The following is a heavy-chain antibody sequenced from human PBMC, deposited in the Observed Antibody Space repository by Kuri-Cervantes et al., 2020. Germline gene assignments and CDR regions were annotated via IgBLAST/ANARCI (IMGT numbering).Heavy chain of an antibody. Sequence: SETLSLTCTVSGGSISSSSYYWGWIRQPPGKGLEWIGSIYYSGSTYYNPSLKSRVTISVDTSKNQFSLKLSSVTAADTDVYYCARHDQEYNWFDPWGQGTLVTVSS. V-gene: IGHV4-39*01. CDR3: ARHDQEYNWFDP. J-gene: IGHJ5*02. D-gene: IGHD3-10*01. CDR1: GGSISSSSYY. CDR2: IYYSGST.